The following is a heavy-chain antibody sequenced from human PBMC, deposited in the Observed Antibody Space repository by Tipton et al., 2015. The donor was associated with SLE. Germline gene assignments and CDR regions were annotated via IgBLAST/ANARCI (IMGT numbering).Heavy chain of an antibody. Sequence: TLSLTCTVSGGSISSSSYYWGWIRQPPGKGLEWIGSIYYSGSTSYNPSLKSRVTISVDTSKNQFSLKLSSVTAADTAVYYCARNSKRYYDYIWGRPGFDSSVSASAPTLFPLVSW. CDR1: GGSISSSSYY. D-gene: IGHD3-16*01. J-gene: IGHJ5*01. CDR2: IYYSGST. CDR3: ARNSKRYYDYIWGRPGFDSSVSASAPTLFPLVS. V-gene: IGHV4-39*07.